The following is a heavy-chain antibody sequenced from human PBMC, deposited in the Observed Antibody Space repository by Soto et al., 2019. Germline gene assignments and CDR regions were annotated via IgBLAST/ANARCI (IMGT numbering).Heavy chain of an antibody. CDR2: ISSSGSTI. CDR1: GFTFSSYE. CDR3: AREVCSGGSCYSWWFDP. D-gene: IGHD2-15*01. J-gene: IGHJ5*02. V-gene: IGHV3-48*03. Sequence: LGGSLRLSCAASGFTFSSYEMNWVRQAPGKGLEWVSYISSSGSTIYYADSVKGRFTISRDNAKNSLYLQMNSLRAEDTAVYYCAREVCSGGSCYSWWFDPWGQGTLVTVSS.